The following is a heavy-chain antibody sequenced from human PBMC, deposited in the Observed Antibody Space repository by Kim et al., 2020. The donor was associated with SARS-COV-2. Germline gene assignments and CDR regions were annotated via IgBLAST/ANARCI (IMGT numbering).Heavy chain of an antibody. V-gene: IGHV4-34*01. D-gene: IGHD5-18*01. CDR2: INHSGST. CDR1: GGSFSGYY. J-gene: IGHJ4*02. Sequence: SETLSLTCAVYGGSFSGYYWSWIRQPPGKGLGWIGEINHSGSTNYNPSLKSRVTISVDTSKNQFSLKLSSVTAADTAVYYCARAGLYSYGYFLDYWGQGT. CDR3: ARAGLYSYGYFLDY.